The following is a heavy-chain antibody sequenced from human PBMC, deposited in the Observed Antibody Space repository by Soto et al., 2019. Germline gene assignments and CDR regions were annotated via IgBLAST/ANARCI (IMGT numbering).Heavy chain of an antibody. V-gene: IGHV1-3*01. D-gene: IGHD3-10*01. CDR1: GFTALSYA. CDR3: SREVKGVTSFDY. J-gene: IGHJ4*02. Sequence: QVRLIQSGPEMMQPGASVRVSCTASGFTALSYAFHWVRQAPGKGPEWLGWLNGGVDGTSYSQRLQGRVTISRDTATNTVYLEVNSLTSEDTAVYYCSREVKGVTSFDYWGQGTLVTVSS. CDR2: LNGGVDGT.